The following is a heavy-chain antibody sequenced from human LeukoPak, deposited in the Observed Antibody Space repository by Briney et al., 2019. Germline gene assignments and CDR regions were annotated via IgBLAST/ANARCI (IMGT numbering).Heavy chain of an antibody. Sequence: SETLSLTCAVYGGSFSGYYWSWIRQPPGKGLEWIGEINHSGSTNYNPSLKSRVTISVDTSKNQFSLKLSSVTAADTAVYYCARADRGTRDAFDIWGQGTMVTVSS. CDR3: ARADRGTRDAFDI. J-gene: IGHJ3*02. V-gene: IGHV4-34*01. CDR1: GGSFSGYY. D-gene: IGHD1-1*01. CDR2: INHSGST.